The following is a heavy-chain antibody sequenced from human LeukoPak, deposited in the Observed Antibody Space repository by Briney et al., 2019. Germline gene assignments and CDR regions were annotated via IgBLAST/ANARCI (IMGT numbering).Heavy chain of an antibody. CDR3: ARGPGYSSSWNLTPYYYYMDV. Sequence: ASVKVSCKASGYTFTSYDINWVRQVTGQGLEWMGWMNPNSGNTGYAQKFQGRVTITRNTSISTAYMELSSLRSEDTAVYYCARGPGYSSSWNLTPYYYYMDVWGKGTTVTVSS. CDR2: MNPNSGNT. J-gene: IGHJ6*03. V-gene: IGHV1-8*03. CDR1: GYTFTSYD. D-gene: IGHD6-13*01.